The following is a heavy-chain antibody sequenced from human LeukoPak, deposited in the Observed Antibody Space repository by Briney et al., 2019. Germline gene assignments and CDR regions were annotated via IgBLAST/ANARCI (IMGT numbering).Heavy chain of an antibody. V-gene: IGHV1-46*01. J-gene: IGHJ5*02. CDR2: INPSGGST. Sequence: ASVKVSCKGSGYNFTTYDIHWVRHAPGQGLEWMGVINPSGGSTSFAQKFQARLTMTRDTSTSTVYMELSGLSSEDTAVYYCAREIVVVPSAMGFDPWGQGTLVTVSS. D-gene: IGHD2-2*01. CDR3: AREIVVVPSAMGFDP. CDR1: GYNFTTYD.